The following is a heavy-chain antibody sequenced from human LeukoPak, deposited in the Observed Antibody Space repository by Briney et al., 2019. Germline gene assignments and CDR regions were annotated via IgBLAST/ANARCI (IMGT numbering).Heavy chain of an antibody. Sequence: QPGGSLRLSCAASGFTVSTNYMSWVRQAPGKGLEWVSVIYSGGSTYYADSVKGRFTISRDNFKNTLYLQMNSLRAEDTAVYYCAREVPYGYYYDSSWYFDLWGRGTLVTVSS. D-gene: IGHD3-22*01. V-gene: IGHV3-66*01. CDR3: AREVPYGYYYDSSWYFDL. CDR1: GFTVSTNY. J-gene: IGHJ2*01. CDR2: IYSGGST.